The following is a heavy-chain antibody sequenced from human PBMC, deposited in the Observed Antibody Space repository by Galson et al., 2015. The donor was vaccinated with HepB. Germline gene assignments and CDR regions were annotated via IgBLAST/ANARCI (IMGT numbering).Heavy chain of an antibody. CDR1: GFTFSSYG. CDR2: IWYDGSNK. CDR3: ARYPKPVRDLQFDY. V-gene: IGHV3-33*08. Sequence: SLRLSCAASGFTFSSYGMHWVRQAPGKGLEWVAVIWYDGSNKYYADSVKGRFTISRDNSKNTLYLQMNSLRAEDTAVYYCARYPKPVRDLQFDYWGQGTLVTVSS. D-gene: IGHD2-21*02. J-gene: IGHJ4*02.